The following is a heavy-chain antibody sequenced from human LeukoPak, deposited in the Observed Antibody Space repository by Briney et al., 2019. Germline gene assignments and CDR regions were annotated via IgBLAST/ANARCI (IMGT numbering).Heavy chain of an antibody. CDR3: ARRAAARRCSVY. D-gene: IGHD6-6*01. Sequence: PGGSLRLSCAVSGFTFSDYYMSWIRQAPGKGLEWVSYISSGGSTISHADSVKGRFTISRDNAENSLYLQMNSLRAEDTAVYYCARRAAARRCSVYWGQGTPVTVSS. V-gene: IGHV3-11*01. CDR1: GFTFSDYY. J-gene: IGHJ4*02. CDR2: ISSGGSTI.